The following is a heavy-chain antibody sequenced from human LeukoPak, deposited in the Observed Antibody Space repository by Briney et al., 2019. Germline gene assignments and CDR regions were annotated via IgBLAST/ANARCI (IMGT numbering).Heavy chain of an antibody. Sequence: SETLSLTCTVSGGSISSGGYYWSWIRQHPGKGLEWIGYIYYSGSTHYHPSLKSRLTISVDASKNQISLKLSSVTAADTAVYHCARGSLMVRGVMDYWGQGTLVTVSS. CDR2: IYYSGST. J-gene: IGHJ4*02. CDR1: GGSISSGGYY. V-gene: IGHV4-31*03. CDR3: ARGSLMVRGVMDY. D-gene: IGHD3-10*01.